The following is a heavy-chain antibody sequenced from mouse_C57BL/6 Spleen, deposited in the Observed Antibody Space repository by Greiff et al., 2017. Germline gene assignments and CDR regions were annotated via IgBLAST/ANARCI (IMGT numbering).Heavy chain of an antibody. V-gene: IGHV5-6*02. CDR1: GFTFSSYG. Sequence: DVKLVESGGDLVKPGGSLKLSCAASGFTFSSYGMSWVRQTPDKRLEWVATISSGGSYTYYPDSVKGRFTISRDNAKNTLYLQMSSLKSEDTAMYYYARQGMITTRYFDVWGTGTTVTVSS. J-gene: IGHJ1*03. D-gene: IGHD2-4*01. CDR2: ISSGGSYT. CDR3: ARQGMITTRYFDV.